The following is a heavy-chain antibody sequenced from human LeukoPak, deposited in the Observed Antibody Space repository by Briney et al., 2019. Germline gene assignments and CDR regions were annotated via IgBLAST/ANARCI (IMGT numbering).Heavy chain of an antibody. D-gene: IGHD6-19*01. CDR1: GFTFSSYA. CDR2: ISGSGGST. V-gene: IGHV3-23*01. CDR3: AKNPPSSGWFNY. Sequence: EPGGSLRLSGAASGFTFSSYAMSWVRQAPGKGLEWVSAISGSGGSTYYADSVKGRFTISRDNSKNTLYLQMNSLRAEDTSVYYCAKNPPSSGWFNYWGQGTLVTVSS. J-gene: IGHJ4*02.